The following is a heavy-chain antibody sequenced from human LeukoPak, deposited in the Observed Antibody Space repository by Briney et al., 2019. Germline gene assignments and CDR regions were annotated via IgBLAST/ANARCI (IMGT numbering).Heavy chain of an antibody. CDR1: GFTFSSYA. V-gene: IGHV3-23*01. Sequence: PGGSLRLSCAASGFTFSSYAMSWVRQAPGKGLEWVSAISGSGGSTYYADSVKGRFTISRDNSENTLYLQMNSLRAEDTAVYYCAKAAEPYYYYYMDVWGKGTTVTVSS. D-gene: IGHD1-14*01. CDR2: ISGSGGST. CDR3: AKAAEPYYYYYMDV. J-gene: IGHJ6*03.